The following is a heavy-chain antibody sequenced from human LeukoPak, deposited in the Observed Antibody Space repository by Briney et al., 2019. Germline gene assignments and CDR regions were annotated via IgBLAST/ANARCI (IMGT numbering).Heavy chain of an antibody. Sequence: SETLSLTCTVSGDSFSSVTDYWAWIRQPPGKGLEWIASGDYSGGTHYNPSLESRVAISADMSKNQFSLKLSSVTAADTAVYYCARLGHGGVVIGDAFDIWGQGTMVTVSS. V-gene: IGHV4-39*07. D-gene: IGHD3-3*01. CDR3: ARLGHGGVVIGDAFDI. CDR2: GDYSGGT. J-gene: IGHJ3*02. CDR1: GDSFSSVTDY.